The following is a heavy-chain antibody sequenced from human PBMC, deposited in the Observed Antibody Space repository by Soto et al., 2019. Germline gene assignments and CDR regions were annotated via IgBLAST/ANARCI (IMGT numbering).Heavy chain of an antibody. Sequence: QVQLQQWGAGPLRPLETLSLTCGVSGGSFSGSYWAWIRQSPGKGLEWIGEINDRGSINYNPSLKTRVSISVVTSKNHYALNLRSVAAADPAVYYGAREIHDILTGPPWVWYFDLWGRGTLVTVSS. CDR2: INDRGSI. CDR3: AREIHDILTGPPWVWYFDL. V-gene: IGHV4-34*01. CDR1: GGSFSGSY. D-gene: IGHD3-9*01. J-gene: IGHJ2*01.